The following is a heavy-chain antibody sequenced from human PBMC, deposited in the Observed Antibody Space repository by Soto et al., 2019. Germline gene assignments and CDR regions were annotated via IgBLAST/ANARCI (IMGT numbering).Heavy chain of an antibody. CDR2: ITISGSTI. Sequence: QVQLVESGGGLVKPGGSLRLYCAASGFTFSDYYMSWIRQAQWKGLEWISSITISGSTIYYADSVKCRFTISREQDKNTLYQQMNSLRAEDTAVYYCAGEDYFWSGKGVEYWGQGNLVTVAS. J-gene: IGHJ4*02. V-gene: IGHV3-11*01. CDR1: GFTFSDYY. CDR3: AGEDYFWSGKGVEY. D-gene: IGHD3-3*01.